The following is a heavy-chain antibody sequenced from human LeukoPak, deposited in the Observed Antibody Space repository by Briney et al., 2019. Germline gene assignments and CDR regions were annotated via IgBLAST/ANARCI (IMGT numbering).Heavy chain of an antibody. CDR1: GFTFSSYS. Sequence: GGSLRLSCAASGFTFSSYSMNWVRQAPGKGLEWVSVIYSGGSTYYADSVKGRFTISRDNAKNSLYLQMNSLRAEDTAVYYCARDRIDCSSTNCYTSDAFDIWGQGTVVTVSS. V-gene: IGHV3-66*01. CDR3: ARDRIDCSSTNCYTSDAFDI. CDR2: IYSGGST. J-gene: IGHJ3*02. D-gene: IGHD2-2*02.